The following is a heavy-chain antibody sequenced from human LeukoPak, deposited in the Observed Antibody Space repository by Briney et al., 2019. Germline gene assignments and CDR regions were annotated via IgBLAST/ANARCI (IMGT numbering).Heavy chain of an antibody. Sequence: SETLSLTCTVSGGSISTYYWSWIRQPPGKGLEWIGYIYYSGNTKYNPSLKSRVTISVDTSKSQFSLKLTSVTAADTAVYYCARGTVIVVASAIPHASDLWGPGTRVTVSS. CDR1: GGSISTYY. D-gene: IGHD2-21*02. CDR3: ARGTVIVVASAIPHASDL. J-gene: IGHJ3*01. V-gene: IGHV4-59*01. CDR2: IYYSGNT.